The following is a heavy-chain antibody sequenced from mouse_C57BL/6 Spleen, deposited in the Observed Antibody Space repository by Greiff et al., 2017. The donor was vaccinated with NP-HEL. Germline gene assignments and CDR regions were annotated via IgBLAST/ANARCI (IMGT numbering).Heavy chain of an antibody. CDR3: ARANYGSHYYAMDY. J-gene: IGHJ4*01. Sequence: EVKLMESGPELVKPGASVKIPCKASGYTFTDYNMDWVKQSHGKSLEWIGDINPNNGGTIYNQKFKGKATLTVDKSSSTAYMELRSLTSEDTAVYYCARANYGSHYYAMDYWGQGTSVTVSS. V-gene: IGHV1-18*01. CDR2: INPNNGGT. CDR1: GYTFTDYN. D-gene: IGHD2-1*01.